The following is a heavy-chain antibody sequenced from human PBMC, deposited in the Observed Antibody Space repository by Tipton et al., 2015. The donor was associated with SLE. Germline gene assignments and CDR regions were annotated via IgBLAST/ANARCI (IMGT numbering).Heavy chain of an antibody. D-gene: IGHD2-15*01. V-gene: IGHV5-51*01. Sequence: QLVQSGAEVKKPGESLKISCKGSGYSFTSYWIGWVRQMPGKGLEWMGIIYPGDSDTRYSPSFQGQVTISADKSISTAYLQWSSLKASDTAMYYCARHGEKYCSAGTCYDWFDPWGQGTLVTVSS. CDR3: ARHGEKYCSAGTCYDWFDP. J-gene: IGHJ5*02. CDR1: GYSFTSYW. CDR2: IYPGDSDT.